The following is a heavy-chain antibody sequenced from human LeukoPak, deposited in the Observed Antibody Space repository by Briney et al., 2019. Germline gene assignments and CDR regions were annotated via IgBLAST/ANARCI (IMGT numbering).Heavy chain of an antibody. V-gene: IGHV3-21*01. CDR1: GFTFSSYS. CDR3: AREDCSSTSCYWLDY. CDR2: ISSSSSYI. J-gene: IGHJ4*02. D-gene: IGHD2-2*01. Sequence: GGSLRLSCAASGFTFSSYSMNWVRQAPGKGLEWVSSISSSSSYIYYADSVKGRFTISRDNAKNSLYLQMNSLRAEDTAVYYCAREDCSSTSCYWLDYWGRGTLVTVSS.